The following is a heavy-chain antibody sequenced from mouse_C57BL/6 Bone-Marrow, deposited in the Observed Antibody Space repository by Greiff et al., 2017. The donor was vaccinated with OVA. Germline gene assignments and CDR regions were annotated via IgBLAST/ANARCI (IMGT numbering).Heavy chain of an antibody. CDR2: IRSKSNNYAT. D-gene: IGHD1-1*01. Sequence: VQPKGSLKLSCAASGFSFNTYAMNWVRQAPGKGLEWVARIRSKSNNYATYYADSVKDRFTISRDDSESMLYLQMNNLKTEDTAMYYCVRGGYYGGFDYWGQGTTLAVSS. J-gene: IGHJ2*01. CDR1: GFSFNTYA. CDR3: VRGGYYGGFDY. V-gene: IGHV10-1*01.